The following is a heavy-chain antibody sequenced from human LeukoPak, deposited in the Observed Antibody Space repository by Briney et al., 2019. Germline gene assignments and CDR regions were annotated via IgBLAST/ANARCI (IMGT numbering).Heavy chain of an antibody. CDR3: ARDSMTHQGFDY. V-gene: IGHV1-2*02. D-gene: IGHD2-21*01. CDR1: GYTFTGYY. Sequence: ASVKVSCKASGYTFTGYYMHWVRQAPGQGLEWMGWINPNSGGTNYAQKFQGRVTMTRDTSISTAYMELSRLRSDDTAVYYCARDSMTHQGFDYWGQGTLVTVSS. J-gene: IGHJ4*02. CDR2: INPNSGGT.